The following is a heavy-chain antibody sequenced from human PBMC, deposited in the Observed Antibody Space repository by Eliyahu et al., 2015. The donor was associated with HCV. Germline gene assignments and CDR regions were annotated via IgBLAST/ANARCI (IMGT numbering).Heavy chain of an antibody. CDR1: GGSISSSSYY. Sequence: LQLQESGPGLVKPSETLSLTCTVSGGSISSSSYYWGWIRQPPGKGLEWIGSIYYSGSTYYNPSLKSRVTISVDTSKNQFSLKLSSVTAADTAVYYCARPYLGGLTYGMDVWGQGTTVHRLL. J-gene: IGHJ6*02. V-gene: IGHV4-39*01. CDR3: ARPYLGGLTYGMDV. CDR2: IYYSGST. D-gene: IGHD3-16*01.